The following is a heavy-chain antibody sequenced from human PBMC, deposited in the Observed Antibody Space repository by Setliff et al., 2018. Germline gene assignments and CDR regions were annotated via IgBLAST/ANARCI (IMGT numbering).Heavy chain of an antibody. J-gene: IGHJ5*02. CDR1: GGSFSGYS. Sequence: SETLSLTCAVYGGSFSGYSWSWIRQPPGKGLEWIGEINHSGSTNYNPSLKNRVTISVDTSKNQFSLKLSSVTAADTAVFYCARGRDRIAARRGNWFDPWGQGTLVTAPQ. CDR3: ARGRDRIAARRGNWFDP. CDR2: INHSGST. V-gene: IGHV4-34*01. D-gene: IGHD6-6*01.